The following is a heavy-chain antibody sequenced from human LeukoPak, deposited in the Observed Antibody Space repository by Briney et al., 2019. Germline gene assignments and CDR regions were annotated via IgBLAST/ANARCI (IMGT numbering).Heavy chain of an antibody. CDR2: INPSGGST. J-gene: IGHJ6*02. D-gene: IGHD6-13*01. CDR3: ARDIPPGSGYSSSWDYYYGMDV. CDR1: GYTFTSYY. V-gene: IGHV1-46*01. Sequence: GASVKVSCKASGYTFTSYYMHWVRQAPGQGLEWMGIINPSGGSTSYAQKFQGRVTMTRDTSTSTVYMELSSLRSEDTAVYYCARDIPPGSGYSSSWDYYYGMDVWGQGTTVTVSS.